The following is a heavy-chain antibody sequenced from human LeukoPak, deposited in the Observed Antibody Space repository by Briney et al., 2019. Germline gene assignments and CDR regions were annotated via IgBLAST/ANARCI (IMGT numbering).Heavy chain of an antibody. CDR3: ARLGCSYGDY. V-gene: IGHV4-34*01. CDR2: INHSGST. Sequence: SETLSLTCAVYGGSFSGYYWSWIRQPPGKGLEWIGEINHSGSTNYNPSLKSRVTISVDTSKNQFSLKLSSVTAADTAVYYCARLGCSYGDYWGQGTLVTVSS. J-gene: IGHJ4*02. D-gene: IGHD5-18*01. CDR1: GGSFSGYY.